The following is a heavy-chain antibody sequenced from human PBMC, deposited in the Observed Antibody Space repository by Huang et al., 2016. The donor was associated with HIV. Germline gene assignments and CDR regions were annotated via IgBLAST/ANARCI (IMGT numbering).Heavy chain of an antibody. J-gene: IGHJ4*02. V-gene: IGHV1-2*02. CDR3: ARDWSFGSSTSPAD. CDR2: NNTKRGGT. CDR1: GYTFTDSN. Sequence: QVQLVQSGAEVKNPGASVRVSCKASGYTFTDSNIHWGRQAPGQGLVWMGRNNTKRGGTIYEQRFQGRSTVTRHTTISSAHMDLRRIQSEDTAVYFCARDWSFGSSTSPADWGQGTLVTVSS. D-gene: IGHD6-6*01.